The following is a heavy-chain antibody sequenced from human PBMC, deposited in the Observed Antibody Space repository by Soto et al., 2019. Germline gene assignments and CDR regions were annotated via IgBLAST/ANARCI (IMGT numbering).Heavy chain of an antibody. J-gene: IGHJ4*02. D-gene: IGHD3-10*01. CDR3: ARDAGSWGS. CDR1: GFTFSDYS. Sequence: EVQLVESGGGLVQPGGSLRLSCAASGFTFSDYSMDWVRQAPGKGLEWVSYISSSSSTIYYADSVKGRFTISRDNANKTLYRKVNSRRDENTAVYYWARDAGSWGSWGQETLVTFSS. CDR2: ISSSSSTI. V-gene: IGHV3-48*02.